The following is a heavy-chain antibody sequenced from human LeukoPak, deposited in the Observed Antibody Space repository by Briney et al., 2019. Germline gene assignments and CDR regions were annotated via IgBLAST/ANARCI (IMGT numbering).Heavy chain of an antibody. Sequence: PGGSLRLSCAASGFTFSSYAMSWVRQAPGKGLEWVSTISGSGGSTYYADSVKGRFTISRDNSKNTLYLQMSSLRAEDTAVYYCARYGGYYYYYMDVWGKGTTVTVSS. CDR1: GFTFSSYA. D-gene: IGHD1-26*01. CDR2: ISGSGGST. CDR3: ARYGGYYYYYMDV. J-gene: IGHJ6*03. V-gene: IGHV3-23*01.